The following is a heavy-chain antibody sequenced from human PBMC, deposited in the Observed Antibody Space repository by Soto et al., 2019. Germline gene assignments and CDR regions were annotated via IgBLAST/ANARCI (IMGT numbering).Heavy chain of an antibody. J-gene: IGHJ6*03. CDR3: AKTMVVAAKNPNYYYYMDV. Sequence: GGSLRLSCAASGFTFSSYAMSWVRQAPGKGLEWVSAISGSGGSTYYADSVKGRFTISRDNSKNTLYLQMNSLRAEDTAVYYCAKTMVVAAKNPNYYYYMDVWGKGTTVTVSS. D-gene: IGHD2-15*01. CDR1: GFTFSSYA. CDR2: ISGSGGST. V-gene: IGHV3-23*01.